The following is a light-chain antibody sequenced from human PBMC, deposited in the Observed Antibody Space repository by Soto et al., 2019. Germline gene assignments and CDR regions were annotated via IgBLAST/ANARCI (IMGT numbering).Light chain of an antibody. Sequence: DIPVTQSPSFLSASLREKVNNTSRASQGINSYLAWYQQKPGKAPKLLIYAASTLQSGVPSRFSGSGSGTEFTLTISSLQPEDFATYYCQQLNSYTFGPGTKVDIK. J-gene: IGKJ3*01. CDR3: QQLNSYT. CDR2: AAS. CDR1: QGINSY. V-gene: IGKV1-9*01.